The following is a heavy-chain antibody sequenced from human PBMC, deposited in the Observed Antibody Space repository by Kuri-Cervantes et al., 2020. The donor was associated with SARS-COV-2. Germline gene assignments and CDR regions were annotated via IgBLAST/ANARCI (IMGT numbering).Heavy chain of an antibody. V-gene: IGHV4-4*07. J-gene: IGHJ4*02. CDR1: GGSISSYY. Sequence: SETLSLTCTVSGGSISSYYWSWIRQPAGKGLEWIGRIYTSGSTNYNPSLKSRVTMSVDTSKNQFSLKLSSVTAADTAVYCCARAQDYYDSSGSITLFDYWGQGTLVTVSS. CDR3: ARAQDYYDSSGSITLFDY. CDR2: IYTSGST. D-gene: IGHD3-22*01.